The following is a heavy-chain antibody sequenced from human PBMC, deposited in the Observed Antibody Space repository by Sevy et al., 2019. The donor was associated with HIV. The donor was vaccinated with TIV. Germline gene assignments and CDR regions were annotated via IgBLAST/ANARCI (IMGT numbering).Heavy chain of an antibody. V-gene: IGHV1-8*01. CDR1: GYTFTSYD. D-gene: IGHD1-1*01. CDR3: ARGRLSWTRSNAANTPEYFDY. J-gene: IGHJ4*02. Sequence: ASVKVSCKASGYTFTSYDINWVRQATGQGLEWMGWMNPNSGNTGYAQKFQGRVTMTRNTSISTAYMELSSLRSEDTAVYYCARGRLSWTRSNAANTPEYFDYWGQGTLVTVSS. CDR2: MNPNSGNT.